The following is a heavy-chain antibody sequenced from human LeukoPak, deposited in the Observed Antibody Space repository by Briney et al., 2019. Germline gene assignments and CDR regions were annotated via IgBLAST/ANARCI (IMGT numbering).Heavy chain of an antibody. Sequence: GGSLRLSCAASGFTFSNYGMHWVRQAPGKGLEWVSFIRYDGNKTYNADSVKGRFTISRDNANNSVYLQMDNLRGEDTAVYYCARDSGDRPQAVGYFFDYWGQGSLVTVSS. CDR3: ARDSGDRPQAVGYFFDY. V-gene: IGHV3-30*02. CDR1: GFTFSNYG. CDR2: IRYDGNKT. J-gene: IGHJ4*02. D-gene: IGHD7-27*01.